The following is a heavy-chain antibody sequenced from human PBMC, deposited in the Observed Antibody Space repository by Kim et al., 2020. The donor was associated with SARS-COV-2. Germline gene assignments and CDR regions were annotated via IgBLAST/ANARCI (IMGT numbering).Heavy chain of an antibody. V-gene: IGHV4-31*03. J-gene: IGHJ4*02. CDR2: IYYSGST. CDR1: GGSISSGGYY. D-gene: IGHD3-22*01. Sequence: SETLSLTCTVSGGSISSGGYYWSWIRQHPGKGLEWIGYIYYSGSTYYNPSLKSRVTISVDTSKNQFSLKLSSVTAADTAVYYCARNYDSSGYYFDYWGQGTLVTVSS. CDR3: ARNYDSSGYYFDY.